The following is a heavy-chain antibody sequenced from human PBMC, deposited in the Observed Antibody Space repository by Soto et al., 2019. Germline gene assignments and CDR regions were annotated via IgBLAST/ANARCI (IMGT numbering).Heavy chain of an antibody. CDR1: GFTFSSCA. CDR3: AKDVTMIASWAFDI. V-gene: IGHV3-23*01. J-gene: IGHJ3*02. D-gene: IGHD3-22*01. CDR2: ISGSGAST. Sequence: EVPLLESGGGLVQPGGSLRLSCAASGFTFSSCAMSWVRQAPGKGLEWVSTISGSGASTYYADSVKGRFTISRDNXXNPLYLQMNSLRTEDTALYYCAKDVTMIASWAFDIWGQGTMVTVSP.